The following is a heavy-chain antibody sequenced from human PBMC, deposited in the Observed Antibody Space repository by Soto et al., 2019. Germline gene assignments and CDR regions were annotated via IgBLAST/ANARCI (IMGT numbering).Heavy chain of an antibody. D-gene: IGHD4-17*01. J-gene: IGHJ2*01. CDR2: VYYSGST. Sequence: QVQLQESGPGLVKPSETLSLTCTVSGGSISSYYWSWIRQPPGKGLGWIGYVYYSGSTNYNPSLKSRVTISVDTSKNQFSLKLSSVTAADTAVYYCARLKVTTVVALESWYFDLWGRGTLVTVSS. V-gene: IGHV4-59*01. CDR1: GGSISSYY. CDR3: ARLKVTTVVALESWYFDL.